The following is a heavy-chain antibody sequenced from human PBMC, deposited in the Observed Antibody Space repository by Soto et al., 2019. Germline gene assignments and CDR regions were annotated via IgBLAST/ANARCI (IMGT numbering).Heavy chain of an antibody. V-gene: IGHV6-1*01. CDR2: TYYSSKWYN. CDR3: ARDSRGLEALGDYGMDV. J-gene: IGHJ6*02. D-gene: IGHD1-1*01. Sequence: SQTLSLTCAIPGDSVSSNSADWDWIRQSPSRGLEWLGRTYYSSKWYNDYAVSVKSRITNNPDTSKNQFSLKLNSVTPEDTAVYYCARDSRGLEALGDYGMDVLGQGATVTVSS. CDR1: GDSVSSNSAD.